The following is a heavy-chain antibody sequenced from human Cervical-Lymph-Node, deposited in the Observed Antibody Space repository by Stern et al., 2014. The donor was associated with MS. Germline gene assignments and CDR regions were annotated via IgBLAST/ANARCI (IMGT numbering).Heavy chain of an antibody. D-gene: IGHD6-25*01. Sequence: VQLVESGPEVKKPGASVKVSCKASGYTFTSYGIAWVRQAPGQGLEWMGWISAYNGNTNYERKLQGRVTLTTNTNTSTAYMELRSLRSDDTAIYFCARSGTRVPRGYWGQGTLITVSS. CDR3: ARSGTRVPRGY. CDR1: GYTFTSYG. V-gene: IGHV1-18*04. J-gene: IGHJ4*02. CDR2: ISAYNGNT.